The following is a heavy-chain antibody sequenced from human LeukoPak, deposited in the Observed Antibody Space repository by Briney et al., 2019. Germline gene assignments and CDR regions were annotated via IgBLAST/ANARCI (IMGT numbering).Heavy chain of an antibody. CDR3: ARETGRYFDWLPIDY. J-gene: IGHJ4*02. D-gene: IGHD3-9*01. CDR2: IYYSGST. CDR1: GGSISSYY. V-gene: IGHV4-59*12. Sequence: SGTLSLTCTVSGGSISSYYWSWIRQPPGKGLEWIGYIYYSGSTNYNPSLKSRVTISVDTSKNQFSLKLSSVTAADTAVYYCARETGRYFDWLPIDYWGQGTLVTVSS.